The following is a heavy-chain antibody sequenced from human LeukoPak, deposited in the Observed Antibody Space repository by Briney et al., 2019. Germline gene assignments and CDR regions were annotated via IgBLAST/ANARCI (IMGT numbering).Heavy chain of an antibody. CDR2: ISGSGGST. Sequence: GGSLRLSCAASGFTFSSYAMSWVRQAPGKGLEWVSAISGSGGSTYYADSVKGRFTISRDNSKNTLYLQMNSLRAEDTAVYYCARERSPLGDCGEGNAFDIWGQGTMVTVSS. J-gene: IGHJ3*02. D-gene: IGHD4-17*01. V-gene: IGHV3-23*01. CDR3: ARERSPLGDCGEGNAFDI. CDR1: GFTFSSYA.